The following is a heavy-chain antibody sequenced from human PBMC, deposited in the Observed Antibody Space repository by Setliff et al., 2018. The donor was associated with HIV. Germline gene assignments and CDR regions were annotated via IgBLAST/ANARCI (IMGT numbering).Heavy chain of an antibody. CDR3: ARGAELLWFGELPNIPYCDY. D-gene: IGHD3-10*01. V-gene: IGHV4-38-2*02. Sequence: KPSETLSLTCTVSGSSISSNYYWAWIRQAPGKGLEWIGCIDASANTYYIPSLKSRATISIDTSKNQLSLKLRSVTAADTAVYYCARGAELLWFGELPNIPYCDYWGQGTLVTVSS. CDR1: GSSISSNYY. CDR2: IDASANT. J-gene: IGHJ4*02.